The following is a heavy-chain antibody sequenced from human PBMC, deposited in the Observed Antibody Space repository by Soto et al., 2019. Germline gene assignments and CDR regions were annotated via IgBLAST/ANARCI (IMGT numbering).Heavy chain of an antibody. CDR1: GFTVSSNY. Sequence: EVQLVESGGGLIQPGGSLRLSCAASGFTVSSNYMSWVRQAPGKGLEWVSVIYSGGSTYYADSVKGRFTISRDNSKNTLYLQMNCLRAEDTAVYYCARDLRLQHWTSAYGMDVWGQGTTVTVSS. CDR2: IYSGGST. D-gene: IGHD1-1*01. J-gene: IGHJ6*02. V-gene: IGHV3-53*01. CDR3: ARDLRLQHWTSAYGMDV.